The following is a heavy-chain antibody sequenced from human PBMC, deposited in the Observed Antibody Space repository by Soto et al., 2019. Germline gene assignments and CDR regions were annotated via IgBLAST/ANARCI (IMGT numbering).Heavy chain of an antibody. J-gene: IGHJ4*02. CDR1: GYTFTSYG. CDR3: ERDSSSWFRNAY. V-gene: IGHV1-18*01. CDR2: ISAYNGNT. Sequence: AASVKVSCKASGYTFTSYGISWVRQAPGQGLEWMGWISAYNGNTNYAQKLQGRVTMTTDTSTSTAYMELRSLRSDDTAVYYCERDSSSWFRNAYCGQGTLVPVSS. D-gene: IGHD6-13*01.